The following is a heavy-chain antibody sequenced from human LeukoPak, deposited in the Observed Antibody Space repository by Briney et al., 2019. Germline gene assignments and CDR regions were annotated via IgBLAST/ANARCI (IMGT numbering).Heavy chain of an antibody. Sequence: ASVKVSCKASGYTFTSHGISWVRQAPGQGLECMRRITAYNGNTNYAQKLQHRVTMTTDTSTSTAYMELRRVRSGDTAVYYCARFRAGVGEPYGDYWGQGTLVTVSS. V-gene: IGHV1-18*01. CDR1: GYTFTSHG. J-gene: IGHJ4*02. CDR2: ITAYNGNT. CDR3: ARFRAGVGEPYGDY. D-gene: IGHD3-10*01.